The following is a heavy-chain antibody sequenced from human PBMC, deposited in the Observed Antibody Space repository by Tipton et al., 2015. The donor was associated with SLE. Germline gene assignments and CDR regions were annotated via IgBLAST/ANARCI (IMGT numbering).Heavy chain of an antibody. D-gene: IGHD6-13*01. CDR2: IYTSGST. V-gene: IGHV4-4*08. Sequence: TLSLTCPVSGGSISSYYWSWIRQPPGKGLEWIGYIYTSGSTNYNPSPQSRVTISVDTSKNQFSLKLSSVTAADTAVYYCARDGSRIAAAGYDYWGQGTLVTVSS. J-gene: IGHJ4*02. CDR3: ARDGSRIAAAGYDY. CDR1: GGSISSYY.